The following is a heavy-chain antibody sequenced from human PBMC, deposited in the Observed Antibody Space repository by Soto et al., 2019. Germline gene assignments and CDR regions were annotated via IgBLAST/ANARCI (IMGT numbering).Heavy chain of an antibody. CDR3: ARDGDSTPFDS. Sequence: QVQLVQSGAEVKKPGASVKVSCKASGYTFTNYYIHWVRQAPGQGLEWVGIINPSGGSTNYAQKLQGRVTMTRDTTTSTVNMELSSLRSEDTAVYYCARDGDSTPFDSWGQGTLVTVSS. D-gene: IGHD7-27*01. V-gene: IGHV1-46*04. J-gene: IGHJ4*02. CDR2: INPSGGST. CDR1: GYTFTNYY.